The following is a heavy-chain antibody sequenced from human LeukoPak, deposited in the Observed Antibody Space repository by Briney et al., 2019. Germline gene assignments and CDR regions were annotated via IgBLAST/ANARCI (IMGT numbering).Heavy chain of an antibody. Sequence: ASVKVSCKASGGTFSSYGISWVRQAPGQGLEWMGWISAYNGNTNYAQKLQGRVTMTTDTSTSTAYMELRSLRSDDTAVYYCARVPLYCSGSYAISDWGQGTLVTVSS. CDR2: ISAYNGNT. D-gene: IGHD3-10*01. V-gene: IGHV1-18*01. CDR3: ARVPLYCSGSYAISD. CDR1: GGTFSSYG. J-gene: IGHJ4*02.